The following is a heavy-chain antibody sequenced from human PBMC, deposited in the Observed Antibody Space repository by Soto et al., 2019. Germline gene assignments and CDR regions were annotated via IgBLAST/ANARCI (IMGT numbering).Heavy chain of an antibody. Sequence: PSETLSLTCTVSGGSISSYYWSWIRQPPEKGLEWIGYIYYSGSTNYNPSLKSRVTISVDTSKNQFSLKLSSVTAADTAVYYCARHLSYMDFDYWGQGTLVTVSS. V-gene: IGHV4-59*08. CDR2: IYYSGST. J-gene: IGHJ4*02. CDR3: ARHLSYMDFDY. D-gene: IGHD3-16*02. CDR1: GGSISSYY.